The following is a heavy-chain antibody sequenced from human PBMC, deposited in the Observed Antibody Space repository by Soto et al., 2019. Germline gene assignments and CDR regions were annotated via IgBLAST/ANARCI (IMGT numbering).Heavy chain of an antibody. CDR3: AKRRGRAPLRYFDWLLYEAFDI. CDR1: GLTFSSYA. CDR2: ISGSGGST. Sequence: EVQLLESGGGLVQPGGSLRLSCAASGLTFSSYAMSWVRQAPGKGLEWVSAISGSGGSTYYADSVKGRFTISRDNSKNTLYLQMNSLRAEDTAVYYCAKRRGRAPLRYFDWLLYEAFDIWGQGTMVTVSS. D-gene: IGHD3-9*01. J-gene: IGHJ3*02. V-gene: IGHV3-23*01.